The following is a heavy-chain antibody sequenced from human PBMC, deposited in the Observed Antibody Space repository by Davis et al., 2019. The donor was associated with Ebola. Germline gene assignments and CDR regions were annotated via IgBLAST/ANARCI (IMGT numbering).Heavy chain of an antibody. CDR1: GYTFTSYD. CDR2: MNPNSGNT. V-gene: IGHV1-8*01. D-gene: IGHD5-18*01. J-gene: IGHJ4*02. Sequence: ASVKVSCKASGYTFTSYDINWVRQATAQGLEWMGWMNPNSGNTGDAQKFQGRVTMTRNTSISTAYMELSSLRSEDTAVYYCARATPRDTVMAPYFFDYWGQGTLVTVSS. CDR3: ARATPRDTVMAPYFFDY.